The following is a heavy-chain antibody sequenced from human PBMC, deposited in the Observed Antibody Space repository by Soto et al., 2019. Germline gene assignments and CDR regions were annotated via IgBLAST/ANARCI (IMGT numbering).Heavy chain of an antibody. J-gene: IGHJ4*02. V-gene: IGHV6-1*01. CDR1: GDSVSSNSAA. CDR3: ARASVGRFFGVVITDFYFDY. Sequence: PSQTLSLTCAISGDSVSSNSAAWNWIRQSPSRGLEWLGRTYYRSKWYNDYAVSVKSRITINPDTSKNQFSLQLNSVTPEDTAVYYCARASVGRFFGVVITDFYFDYWGQGTLVTVSS. CDR2: TYYRSKWYN. D-gene: IGHD3-3*01.